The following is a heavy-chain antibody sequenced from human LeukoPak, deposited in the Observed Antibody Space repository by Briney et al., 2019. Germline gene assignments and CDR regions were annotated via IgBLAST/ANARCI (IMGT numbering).Heavy chain of an antibody. V-gene: IGHV1-2*02. CDR1: GHTFADYY. Sequence: ASVKVSCKASGHTFADYYMHWVRQAPGHGLEWRAGMNRNSGGPYYAQELPGRVTMTRHTSSTTAYTEMSRPRSDDTAVHYCARSSELLYLLRWGQGTLLTVSS. CDR2: MNRNSGGP. J-gene: IGHJ1*01. CDR3: ARSSELLYLLR. D-gene: IGHD1-26*01.